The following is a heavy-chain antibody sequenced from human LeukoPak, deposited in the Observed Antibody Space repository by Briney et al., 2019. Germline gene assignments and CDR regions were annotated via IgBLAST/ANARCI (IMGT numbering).Heavy chain of an antibody. V-gene: IGHV3-30*02. D-gene: IGHD6-13*01. J-gene: IGHJ4*02. CDR2: IRSDSSNQ. Sequence: GGSLRLSCAASAFRFSSYGMHWVRQAPGKGPEWVAFIRSDSSNQYYADSVKGRFTISRDNSKNTLFLEMNSLRAEDTAVYYCAKPAAPDTYFDFWGQGTLVTVSS. CDR1: AFRFSSYG. CDR3: AKPAAPDTYFDF.